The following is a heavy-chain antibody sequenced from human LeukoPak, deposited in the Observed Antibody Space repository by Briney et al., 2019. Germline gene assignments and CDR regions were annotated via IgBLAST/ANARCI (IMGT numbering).Heavy chain of an antibody. V-gene: IGHV4-39*01. CDR3: ARIDSGWYDY. J-gene: IGHJ4*02. CDR2: IYYSGST. D-gene: IGHD6-19*01. CDR1: GGSISSYY. Sequence: SETLSLTCTVSGGSISSYYWGWIRQPPGKGLEWIGSIYYSGSTYYNPSLKSRVTISVDTSKNQFSLKLSSVTAADTAVYYCARIDSGWYDYWGQGTLVTVSS.